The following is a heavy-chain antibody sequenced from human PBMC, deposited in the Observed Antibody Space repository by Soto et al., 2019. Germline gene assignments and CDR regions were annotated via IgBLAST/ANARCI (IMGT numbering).Heavy chain of an antibody. CDR2: INPNNGAT. D-gene: IGHD1-1*01. V-gene: IGHV1-2*02. CDR1: RYIFTAHF. J-gene: IGHJ5*02. CDR3: ASHDTGARFDP. Sequence: QVQLVQSAAEVKKPGASVKVSCKAPRYIFTAHFMHWVRQAPGQGLEWMGWINPNNGATNYGLSFQGSVTMTRDTSISTASMELSSLRSDDTAVYYFASHDTGARFDPWGQGTLVTVSS.